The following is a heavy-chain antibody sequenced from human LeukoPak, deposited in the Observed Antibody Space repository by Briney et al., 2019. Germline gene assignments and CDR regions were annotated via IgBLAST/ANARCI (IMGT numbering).Heavy chain of an antibody. Sequence: GGSLRLSCAASGFTFSSYAMSWVRQAPGKGLEWVSAISGSGGSTYYADSVKGRFTISRDNSKNTLYLQMNSLRAEDTAVYYCAKDAIVATIPPSSYFDYWGQGTLVTVSS. CDR3: AKDAIVATIPPSSYFDY. V-gene: IGHV3-23*01. J-gene: IGHJ4*02. D-gene: IGHD5-12*01. CDR2: ISGSGGST. CDR1: GFTFSSYA.